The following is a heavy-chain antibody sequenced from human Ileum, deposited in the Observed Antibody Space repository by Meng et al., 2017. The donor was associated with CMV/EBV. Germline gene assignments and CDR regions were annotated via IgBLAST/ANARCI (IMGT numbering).Heavy chain of an antibody. J-gene: IGHJ4*02. CDR1: GYTFTGYY. Sequence: ASVKVSCKASGYTFTGYYMHWVRQAPGQGLEWMGWINPNSGGTNYAQKFQGRVTMTRDTSISTAYMELSRLRSDDTAVYYCARGSAAAKLLIDYWGQGTLVTVSS. D-gene: IGHD6-13*01. CDR2: INPNSGGT. CDR3: ARGSAAAKLLIDY. V-gene: IGHV1-2*02.